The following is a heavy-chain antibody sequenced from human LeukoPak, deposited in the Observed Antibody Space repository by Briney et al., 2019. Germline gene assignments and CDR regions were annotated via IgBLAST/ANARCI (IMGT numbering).Heavy chain of an antibody. CDR2: IRYNGNNK. CDR1: AFIFSNYG. J-gene: IGHJ4*02. D-gene: IGHD5-24*01. V-gene: IGHV3-30*02. CDR3: TKEPLDRYQRLGYYFKF. Sequence: GGSLRLSCAASAFIFSNYGMHWVRQAPGKGLEWVAFIRYNGNNKSYAASVKGRFTISRDNSKNELYLQMNSLRTDDTAVYYCTKEPLDRYQRLGYYFKFWGQGSLVTVSS.